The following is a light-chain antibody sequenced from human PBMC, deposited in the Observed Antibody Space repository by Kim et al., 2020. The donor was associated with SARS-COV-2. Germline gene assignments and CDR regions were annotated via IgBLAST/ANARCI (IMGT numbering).Light chain of an antibody. CDR3: QQYDNLPLIFT. CDR1: QDISNY. Sequence: VGDRVTITCQASQDISNYLNWYQQKPGKAPKLLIYDASNLETGVPSRFSGSGSGTDFTFTISSLQPEDIATYYCQQYDNLPLIFTFGPGTKVDIK. V-gene: IGKV1-33*01. J-gene: IGKJ3*01. CDR2: DAS.